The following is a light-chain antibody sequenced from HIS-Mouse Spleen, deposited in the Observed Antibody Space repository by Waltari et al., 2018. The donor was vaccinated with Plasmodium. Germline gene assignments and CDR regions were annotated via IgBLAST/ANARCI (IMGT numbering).Light chain of an antibody. J-gene: IGKJ5*01. CDR2: GAS. V-gene: IGKV3-15*01. CDR1: QSVSSN. CDR3: QQYNNWPT. Sequence: EIVMTQSPATLSVSPGERATLSCRASQSVSSNLAWYQKKPGQAPSLLIYGASTSATGIPARFSGSGSGTEFTLTISSMQSEDFAVYYCQQYNNWPTCGQGTLLEIK.